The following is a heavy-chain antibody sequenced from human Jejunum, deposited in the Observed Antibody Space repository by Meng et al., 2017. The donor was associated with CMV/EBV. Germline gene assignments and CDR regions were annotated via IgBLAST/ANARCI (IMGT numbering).Heavy chain of an antibody. CDR1: TFSSHE. D-gene: IGHD5-24*01. CDR3: ARELGSRSPHYNRFGS. J-gene: IGHJ5*01. V-gene: IGHV3-48*03. Sequence: TFSSHEINWVRQAPGKGLELVSYIDGNGSSIYYADSVKGRFTISRDNAKKSVYLQMESLRAEDTGVYYCARELGSRSPHYNRFGSWGQGTLVTVSS. CDR2: IDGNGSSI.